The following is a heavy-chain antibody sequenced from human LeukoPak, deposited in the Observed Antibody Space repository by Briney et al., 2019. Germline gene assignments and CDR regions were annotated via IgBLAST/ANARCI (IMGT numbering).Heavy chain of an antibody. CDR1: GGSLSSYY. J-gene: IGHJ5*02. CDR2: IYYSGST. CDR3: ARSYGSGSYYRFDP. V-gene: IGHV4-59*01. D-gene: IGHD3-10*01. Sequence: SETLSLTCTVSGGSLSSYYWNWIRQPPGKGLEWVGYIYYSGSTNYNPSLKSRVTISVDTSKNQFSLKLSSVTAADTAVYYCARSYGSGSYYRFDPWGQGILVTVSS.